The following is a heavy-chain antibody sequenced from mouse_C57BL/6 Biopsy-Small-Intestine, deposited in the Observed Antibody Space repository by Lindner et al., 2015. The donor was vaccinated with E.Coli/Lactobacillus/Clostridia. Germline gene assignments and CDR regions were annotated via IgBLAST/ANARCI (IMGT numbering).Heavy chain of an antibody. D-gene: IGHD1-3*01. V-gene: IGHV1-81*01. CDR2: VIPLFGTA. J-gene: IGHJ1*01. CDR3: ARDSSVGGYCSGTSCYPTDGMDV. CDR1: GGTFISYA. Sequence: SVKVSCKASGGTFISYAISWVRQAPGQGLEWMGGVIPLFGTANYAQKFQGRVTITADESTNTAYMELSSLRSEDTAVYYCARDSSVGGYCSGTSCYPTDGMDVWGQGTTVTVSS.